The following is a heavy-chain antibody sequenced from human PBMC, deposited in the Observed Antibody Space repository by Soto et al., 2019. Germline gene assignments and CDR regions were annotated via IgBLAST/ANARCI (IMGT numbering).Heavy chain of an antibody. V-gene: IGHV3-23*01. CDR1: GFTFSNYA. Sequence: EVQLLESGGGLLQPGGSLRFSCAASGFTFSNYAMSWVRQAPGKGLEWVSTISGRGDSADYADSVKGRLTTARDNSKNTVYLEMNRLRAHDTAVYYCTKGYRGYCGGGRCPPKPYFDYWGQGPLVTVSS. CDR2: ISGRGDSA. D-gene: IGHD2-15*01. CDR3: TKGYRGYCGGGRCPPKPYFDY. J-gene: IGHJ4*02.